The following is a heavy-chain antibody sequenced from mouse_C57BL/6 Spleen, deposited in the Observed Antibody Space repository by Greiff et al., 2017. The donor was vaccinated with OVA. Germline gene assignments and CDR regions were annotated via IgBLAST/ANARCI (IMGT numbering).Heavy chain of an antibody. CDR1: GYTFTSYW. V-gene: IGHV1-69*01. CDR2: IDPSDSYT. CDR3: ARGGNYYGSPWYFDV. D-gene: IGHD1-1*01. J-gene: IGHJ1*03. Sequence: VQLKQPGAELVMPGASVKLSCKASGYTFTSYWMHWVKQRPGQGLEWIGEIDPSDSYTNYNQKFKGKSTLTVDKSSSTAYMQLSSLTSEDSAVYYCARGGNYYGSPWYFDVWGTGTTVTVSS.